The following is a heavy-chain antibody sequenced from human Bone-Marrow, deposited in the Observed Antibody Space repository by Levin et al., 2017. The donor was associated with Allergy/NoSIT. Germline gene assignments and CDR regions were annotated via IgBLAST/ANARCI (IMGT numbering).Heavy chain of an antibody. CDR2: IIPVLDQA. J-gene: IGHJ4*02. CDR1: GGIFNSFA. V-gene: IGHV1-69*04. D-gene: IGHD3-9*01. Sequence: ASVKVSCEVSGGIFNSFALSWVRQVPGQGLEWMGRIIPVLDQADYAQNFQGRVTFTNDKSTSTVYMELSSLRPDDTAVYYCARDGYILRYSDWPPAFDYWGQGTLVTVSS. CDR3: ARDGYILRYSDWPPAFDY.